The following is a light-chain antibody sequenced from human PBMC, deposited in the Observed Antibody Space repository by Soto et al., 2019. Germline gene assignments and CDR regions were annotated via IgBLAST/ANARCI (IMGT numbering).Light chain of an antibody. J-gene: IGKJ2*01. CDR2: AAS. CDR1: QSISNY. V-gene: IGKV1-39*01. Sequence: DIQMTQSPSSLSASVGDRVTITCRASQSISNYLHWYQHKPGKAPKLLIHAASILQSGVPSRFSGNVSGCGTEFTLTISSPQPEAFDTYDYEQAYFTPMYTCGQGTKLEIK. CDR3: EQAYFTPMYT.